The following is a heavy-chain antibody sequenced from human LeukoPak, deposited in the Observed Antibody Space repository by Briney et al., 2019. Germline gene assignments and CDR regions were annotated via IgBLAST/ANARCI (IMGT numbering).Heavy chain of an antibody. J-gene: IGHJ6*03. D-gene: IGHD3-10*01. CDR2: IYTSGST. V-gene: IGHV4-4*07. CDR1: GGSISSYY. Sequence: SETLSLTCTVSGGSISSYYWSWIRQPAGKGLEWIGRIYTSGSTNYNPSLKSRVTMSVDTSKNQFSLKLSSVTAADTAVYYCARGRPRLLWFGERAFNYYYMDVWGKGTTVTVSS. CDR3: ARGRPRLLWFGERAFNYYYMDV.